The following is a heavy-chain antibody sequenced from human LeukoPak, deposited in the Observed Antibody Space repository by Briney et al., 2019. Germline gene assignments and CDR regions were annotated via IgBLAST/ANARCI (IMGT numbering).Heavy chain of an antibody. CDR2: IYYSGST. J-gene: IGHJ4*02. CDR1: GGSISSGGYY. Sequence: ASETLSLTCTVSGGSISSGGYYWSWIRQHPGKGLEWIGYIYYSGSTYYNPSFKSRVTISVDTSKNQFSLKLSSVTAADTAVYYCARDVYCSGGSCLDYWGQGTLVTVSS. CDR3: ARDVYCSGGSCLDY. D-gene: IGHD2-15*01. V-gene: IGHV4-31*03.